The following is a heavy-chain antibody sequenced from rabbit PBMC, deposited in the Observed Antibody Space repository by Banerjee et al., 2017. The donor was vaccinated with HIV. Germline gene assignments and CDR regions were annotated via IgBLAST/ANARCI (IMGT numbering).Heavy chain of an antibody. Sequence: QQQLEESGGGLVKPEGSLTLTCKASGFSFSSSYYMCWVRQAPGKGLEWIGCIVAGSSGSTYYASWAKGRFTISKTSSTTVTLQMTSLTAADTATYFCARADSSAYTLFKLWGPGPSSPS. CDR2: IVAGSSGST. D-gene: IGHD8-1*01. V-gene: IGHV1S45*01. J-gene: IGHJ4*01. CDR3: ARADSSAYTLFKL. CDR1: GFSFSSSYY.